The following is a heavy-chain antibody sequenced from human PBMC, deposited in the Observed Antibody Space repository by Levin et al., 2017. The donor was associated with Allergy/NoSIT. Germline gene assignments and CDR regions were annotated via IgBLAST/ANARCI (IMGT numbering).Heavy chain of an antibody. V-gene: IGHV4-38-2*01. CDR3: ARSPYSSGWYGGGMDV. D-gene: IGHD6-19*01. CDR2: IYHSGRT. CDR1: GYSISSGYY. J-gene: IGHJ6*02. Sequence: SETLSLTCAVSGYSISSGYYWGWIRQPPGKGLEWIGSIYHSGRTYYNPSLKSRVTISVDTSKNQFSLKLSSVTAADTAVYYCARSPYSSGWYGGGMDVWGQGTTVTVSS.